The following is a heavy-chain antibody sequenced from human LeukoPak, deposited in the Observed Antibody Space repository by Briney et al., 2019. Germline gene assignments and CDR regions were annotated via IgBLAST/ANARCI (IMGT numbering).Heavy chain of an antibody. Sequence: SETLSLTCTVSGGSISSSSYYWGWIRQPPGKGLEWIGSIYYSGSTYYNPSLKSRVTISVDTSKNQFSLKLSSVTAADTAVYYCAGLTGLEWLPFDYWGQETLVTVSS. CDR3: AGLTGLEWLPFDY. CDR1: GGSISSSSYY. V-gene: IGHV4-39*01. J-gene: IGHJ4*02. CDR2: IYYSGST. D-gene: IGHD3-3*01.